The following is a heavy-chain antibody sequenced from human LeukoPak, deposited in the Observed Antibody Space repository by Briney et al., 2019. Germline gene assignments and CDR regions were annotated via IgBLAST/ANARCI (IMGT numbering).Heavy chain of an antibody. V-gene: IGHV3-64D*06. CDR3: ATWYYYGPYYFDY. D-gene: IGHD3-10*01. Sequence: GGSLRLSCSASGLTFSSYAMHWGRQAPGKGLEYVSAISSNGGSTYYADSVKGRFTISRDNSKNTLYLQMSSLRAEDTAVYYCATWYYYGPYYFDYWGQGTLVTVSS. CDR2: ISSNGGST. CDR1: GLTFSSYA. J-gene: IGHJ4*02.